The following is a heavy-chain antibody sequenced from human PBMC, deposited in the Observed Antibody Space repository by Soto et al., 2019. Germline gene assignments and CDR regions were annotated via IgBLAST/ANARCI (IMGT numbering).Heavy chain of an antibody. D-gene: IGHD3-3*01. CDR3: ARGQRFSDWFNP. J-gene: IGHJ5*02. CDR2: IYGSGST. V-gene: IGHV4-4*07. Sequence: SETLSLTCTISGGAIGSHYWTWIRQPAGKGLEWIGRIYGSGSTKYNPSLQSRVTMSLDTSKNQFSLRLESVTAADTAVYYCARGQRFSDWFNPWGPGTLVTVSS. CDR1: GGAIGSHY.